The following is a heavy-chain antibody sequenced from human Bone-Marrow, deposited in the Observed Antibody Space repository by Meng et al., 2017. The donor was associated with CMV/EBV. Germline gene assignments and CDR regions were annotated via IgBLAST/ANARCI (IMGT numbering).Heavy chain of an antibody. J-gene: IGHJ4*02. D-gene: IGHD5-12*01. CDR1: GYNFTSYG. CDR2: ISAYNDNT. Sequence: ASGYNFTSYGISWVRQAPGQGLEWMGWISAYNDNTNYAQKLQGRVTMTTDTSTSTAYMELRSLRSDDTAVYYCARDRNRATSNFDYWGQGTLVTVSS. CDR3: ARDRNRATSNFDY. V-gene: IGHV1-18*01.